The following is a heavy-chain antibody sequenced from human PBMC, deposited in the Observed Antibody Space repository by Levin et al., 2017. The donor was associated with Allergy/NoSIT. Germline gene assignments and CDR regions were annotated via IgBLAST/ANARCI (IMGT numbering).Heavy chain of an antibody. Sequence: SGPTLVKPTQTLTLTCSFSGFSLSTSGAGVGWIRQPPGKALEWLALIYWDDDKRYSPSLKSRLTITKDTSKNQVVLTMTNMDPVDTATYYCAHRGLLKPFDPWGQGTLVTVSS. V-gene: IGHV2-5*02. J-gene: IGHJ5*02. CDR3: AHRGLLKPFDP. CDR2: IYWDDDK. CDR1: GFSLSTSGAG.